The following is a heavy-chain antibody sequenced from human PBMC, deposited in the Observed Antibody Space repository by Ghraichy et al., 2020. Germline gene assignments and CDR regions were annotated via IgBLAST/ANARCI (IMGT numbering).Heavy chain of an antibody. CDR3: ARDFNCSGGSCYYHLMLPHYYYGMDV. V-gene: IGHV1-18*01. D-gene: IGHD2-15*01. CDR1: GYTFTSYG. Sequence: ASVKVSCKASGYTFTSYGISWVRQAPGQGLEWMGWISAYNGNTNYAQKLQGRVTMTTDTSTSTAYMELRSLRSDDTAVYYCARDFNCSGGSCYYHLMLPHYYYGMDVWGQGTTVTVSS. J-gene: IGHJ6*02. CDR2: ISAYNGNT.